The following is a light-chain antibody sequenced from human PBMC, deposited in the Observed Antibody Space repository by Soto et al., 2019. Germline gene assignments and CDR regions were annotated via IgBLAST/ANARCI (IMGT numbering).Light chain of an antibody. CDR2: KVS. CDR3: LQGSHCPWT. Sequence: DAVMTQSPVSLPVALGQPASISCRSSQSLVYSDGNTYLNWFQQRPGHSPRRLIYKVSNRDSGVPDRFSGSGSGTDVALKISWVEAEEVVVYYCLQGSHCPWTLGQGTKVDIK. J-gene: IGKJ1*01. V-gene: IGKV2-30*01. CDR1: QSLVYSDGNTY.